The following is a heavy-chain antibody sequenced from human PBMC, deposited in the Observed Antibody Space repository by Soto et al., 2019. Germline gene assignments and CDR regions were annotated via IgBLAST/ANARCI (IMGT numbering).Heavy chain of an antibody. Sequence: QVQLQESGPGLVKPSETLSLTCTVSGGSISSYYWSWIRQPPGKGLEWIGFIFYSGSTSYNPSLNSRVTISIDTSEYQFSLKLNSVTAAATAVSYCASMIGDPVLSFDSWGQGPLVAVSS. J-gene: IGHJ5*01. D-gene: IGHD3-10*02. CDR2: IFYSGST. CDR3: ASMIGDPVLSFDS. V-gene: IGHV4-59*01. CDR1: GGSISSYY.